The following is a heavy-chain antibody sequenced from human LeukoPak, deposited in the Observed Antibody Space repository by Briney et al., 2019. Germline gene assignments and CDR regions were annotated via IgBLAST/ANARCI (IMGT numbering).Heavy chain of an antibody. Sequence: PGGSLRLSCAASGFSFGSYTMSWVRQAPGKGLEWISYITSNSGAIYYADSVKGRFIISRDNAKNSLSLQMNSLRDEDTAIYYCARSVEGHFDYWGQGTLVTVSS. V-gene: IGHV3-48*02. D-gene: IGHD2-21*01. CDR1: GFSFGSYT. J-gene: IGHJ4*02. CDR2: ITSNSGAI. CDR3: ARSVEGHFDY.